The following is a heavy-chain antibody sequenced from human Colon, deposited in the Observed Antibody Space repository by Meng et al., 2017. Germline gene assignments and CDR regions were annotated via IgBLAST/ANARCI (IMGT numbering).Heavy chain of an antibody. CDR1: GGSISSEAFY. CDR3: ARYRYDSSSYSNFFDP. V-gene: IGHV4-31*03. J-gene: IGHJ5*02. Sequence: VPLPEAGPGLVNPSQTLSLTCTGSGGSISSEAFYWGWIRQHPGKGLEWIGYMHYSGIANYNPSLNSRIAISVDTSKNHFSLKLSSVTAADTAVYYCARYRYDSSSYSNFFDPWGQGTLVTVSS. CDR2: MHYSGIA. D-gene: IGHD3-22*01.